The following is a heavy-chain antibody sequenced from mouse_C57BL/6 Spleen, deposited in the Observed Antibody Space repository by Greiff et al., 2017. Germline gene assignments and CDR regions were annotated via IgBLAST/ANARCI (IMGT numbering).Heavy chain of an antibody. Sequence: VQLQQSGAELVRPGASVKLSCTASGFNIKDDYMHWVKQRPEQGLEWIGWIDPENGDTEYASKFQGKATITAETSSNTAYLQLSSLTSEDTAVYYCTTSYYSSWFAYWGQGTLVTVSA. CDR1: GFNIKDDY. CDR2: IDPENGDT. CDR3: TTSYYSSWFAY. J-gene: IGHJ3*01. V-gene: IGHV14-4*01. D-gene: IGHD2-12*01.